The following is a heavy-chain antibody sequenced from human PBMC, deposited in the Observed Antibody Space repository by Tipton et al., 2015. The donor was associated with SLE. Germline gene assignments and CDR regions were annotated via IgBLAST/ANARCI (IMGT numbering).Heavy chain of an antibody. D-gene: IGHD3-10*01. J-gene: IGHJ6*02. Sequence: SLRLSCAASGFTFSSYAMSWVRQVPGKGLEWVSGINWNGGSTDYGDSVKGRVTISRDNAKNSLYLQINTLSAEDTAVYYCARFLRGAGAYYYYGMDVWGQGTTVIVSS. CDR2: INWNGGST. CDR1: GFTFSSYA. CDR3: ARFLRGAGAYYYYGMDV. V-gene: IGHV3-20*04.